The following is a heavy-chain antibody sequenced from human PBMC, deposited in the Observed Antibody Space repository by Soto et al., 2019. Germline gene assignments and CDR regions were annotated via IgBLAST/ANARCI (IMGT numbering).Heavy chain of an antibody. D-gene: IGHD2-2*01. CDR1: GYTFTSHD. CDR3: ASDMSTT. CDR2: MNPNSGHT. Sequence: QVQLVQSGAEVNKPGASVKVSCKASGYTFTSHDINWMRQTTGQGLEWMGWMNPNSGHTNSAQKFQGRVTMTRDTSINTASMELTNLRSEDTAIYYCASDMSTTWGQGTLVTVSS. V-gene: IGHV1-8*01. J-gene: IGHJ5*02.